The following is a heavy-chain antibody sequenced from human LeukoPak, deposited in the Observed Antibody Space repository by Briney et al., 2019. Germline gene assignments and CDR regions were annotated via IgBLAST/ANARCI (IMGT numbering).Heavy chain of an antibody. CDR3: AKDEAAAVLKSIWFDP. CDR2: IRYDGSNK. V-gene: IGHV3-30*02. Sequence: GGSLRLSCAASGFTFSNYWMSWVRQAPGKGLEWVAFIRYDGSNKYFADSLKGRFTISRDNSKNTLYLQMNSLRAEDTAVYYCAKDEAAAVLKSIWFDPWGQGTLVTVSS. D-gene: IGHD6-13*01. J-gene: IGHJ5*02. CDR1: GFTFSNYW.